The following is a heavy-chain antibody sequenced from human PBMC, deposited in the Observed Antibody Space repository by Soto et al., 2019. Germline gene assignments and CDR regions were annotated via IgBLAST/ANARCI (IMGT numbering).Heavy chain of an antibody. V-gene: IGHV3-30-3*01. Sequence: GSLRLSCAASGFTFSSYAMHWVRQAPGKGLEWVAVISYDGSNKYYADSVKGRFTISRDNSKNTLYLQMNSLRAEDTAVYYCASPSCTATVRCSIDYWGQGT. D-gene: IGHD5-18*01. CDR3: ASPSCTATVRCSIDY. CDR2: ISYDGSNK. CDR1: GFTFSSYA. J-gene: IGHJ4*02.